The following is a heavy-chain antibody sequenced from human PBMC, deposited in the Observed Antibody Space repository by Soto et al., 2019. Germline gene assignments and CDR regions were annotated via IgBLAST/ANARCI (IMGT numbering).Heavy chain of an antibody. CDR3: ARDPGFGFGYSYAFAMDV. D-gene: IGHD5-18*01. CDR1: GYTFSNYG. CDR2: ISGYNGNT. V-gene: IGHV1-18*01. Sequence: ASVKVSCKASGYTFSNYGISWVPQGPGQGLEWMGWISGYNGNTHYEEKVQDRIKMTTDTSTSTTYLELRSLRSDDTAVYFCARDPGFGFGYSYAFAMDVWGQGXTVTV. J-gene: IGHJ6*02.